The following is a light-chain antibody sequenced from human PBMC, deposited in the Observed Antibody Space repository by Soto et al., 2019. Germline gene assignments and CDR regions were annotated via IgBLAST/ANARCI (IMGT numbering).Light chain of an antibody. CDR1: SSNIGSNY. V-gene: IGLV1-47*01. Sequence: QAVVTQPPSASGTPGQRVTISCSGSSSNIGSNYVYWYQQLPGTAPKLLIYRNNQWPSGVPDRFSGSKSGTSASLAISGLRSEDEADYYCAAWDDSLSGPWVFGGGTQLTVL. CDR2: RNN. CDR3: AAWDDSLSGPWV. J-gene: IGLJ3*02.